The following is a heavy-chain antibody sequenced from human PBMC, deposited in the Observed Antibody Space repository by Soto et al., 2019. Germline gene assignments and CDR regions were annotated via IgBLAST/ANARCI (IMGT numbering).Heavy chain of an antibody. V-gene: IGHV4-34*01. J-gene: IGHJ4*02. CDR2: ISHSGRT. D-gene: IGHD6-13*01. Sequence: QVQLQQWGAGLLKPSETLSLTCAVNGGSFTGYYGAWIRQSPGKELEWIGEISHSGRTNYNPSLKSRVTISVDTSKNQFSLKVSSVTAADTGMYYCARNGGSTWYYFDSWGQGTVVTVSS. CDR1: GGSFTGYY. CDR3: ARNGGSTWYYFDS.